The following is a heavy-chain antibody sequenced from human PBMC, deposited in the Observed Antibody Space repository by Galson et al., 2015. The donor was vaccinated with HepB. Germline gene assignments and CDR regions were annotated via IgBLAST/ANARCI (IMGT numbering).Heavy chain of an antibody. CDR2: IYYSGST. CDR3: ARADYYYGMDV. V-gene: IGHV4-59*01. CDR1: GGSISSYY. J-gene: IGHJ6*02. Sequence: TLSLTCTVSGGSISSYYWSWIRQPPGKGLEWIGYIYYSGSTNYNPSLKSRVTISVDTSKNQFSLKLSSVTAADTAVYYCARADYYYGMDVWGQGTTVTVSS.